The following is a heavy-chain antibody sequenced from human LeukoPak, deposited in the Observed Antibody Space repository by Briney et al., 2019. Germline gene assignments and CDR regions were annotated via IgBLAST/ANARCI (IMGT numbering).Heavy chain of an antibody. CDR1: GGTFSSYA. V-gene: IGHV1-69*04. D-gene: IGHD3-10*01. CDR3: ARGKAEPDY. J-gene: IGHJ4*02. CDR2: IIPILGIA. Sequence: SVKVSCKASGGTFSSYAISWVRQAPGQGLEWMGRIIPILGIANYAQKFQGRVTMTRNTSISTAYMELSSLRSEDTAVYYCARGKAEPDYWGQGTLVTVSS.